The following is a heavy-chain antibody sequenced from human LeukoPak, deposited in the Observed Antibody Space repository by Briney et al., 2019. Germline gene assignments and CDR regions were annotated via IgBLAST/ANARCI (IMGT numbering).Heavy chain of an antibody. CDR3: AKPSTWGATVTTYYFDY. V-gene: IGHV3-23*01. CDR2: ISGSGGST. J-gene: IGHJ4*02. Sequence: GGSLRLSCAASGFTFSSYAMSWVRQAPGKGLEWVSAISGSGGSTYYADSAKGRFTISRDNSKNTLYLQMNSLRAEDTAVYYCAKPSTWGATVTTYYFDYWGQGTLVTVSS. D-gene: IGHD4-17*01. CDR1: GFTFSSYA.